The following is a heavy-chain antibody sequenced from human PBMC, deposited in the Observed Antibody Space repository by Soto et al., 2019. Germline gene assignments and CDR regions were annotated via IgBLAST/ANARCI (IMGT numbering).Heavy chain of an antibody. CDR2: TYYTGIS. CDR3: ARIATNAFDI. J-gene: IGHJ3*02. D-gene: IGHD6-13*01. V-gene: IGHV4-31*02. Sequence: WTWIRQHPGTGLEWIGYTYYTGISYYNPSLKSRVSISVDTSKNQFSLNLSSVMAADTAVYYCARIATNAFDIWGQGTMVTVSS.